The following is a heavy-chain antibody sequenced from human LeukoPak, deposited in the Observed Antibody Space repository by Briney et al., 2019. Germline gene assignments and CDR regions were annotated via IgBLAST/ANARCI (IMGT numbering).Heavy chain of an antibody. V-gene: IGHV4-61*01. J-gene: IGHJ4*02. D-gene: IGHD6-19*01. CDR2: VYSSGST. Sequence: SETLSLICTVSGDSVSSGSYYWSWFRQPPGKAPEWIGYVYSSGSTKYNPSLKSRVTISVETSKNQISLKLESVTAADTAVYYRTRGGGWLVDYWGQGTLATVSS. CDR1: GDSVSSGSYY. CDR3: TRGGGWLVDY.